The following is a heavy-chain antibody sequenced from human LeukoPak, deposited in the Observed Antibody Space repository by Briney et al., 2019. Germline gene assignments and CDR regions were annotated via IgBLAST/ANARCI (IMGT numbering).Heavy chain of an antibody. V-gene: IGHV3-30*19. CDR1: GFTFSSYG. D-gene: IGHD3-22*01. Sequence: PGGSLRLSCAASGFTFSSYGMHWVRQAPGKGLEWVAVISYDGSNKYYADSVKGRFTISRDNSKNTLYLQMNSLRAEDTAVYYCARDLGSHYYDSSGYSPDYWGQGTLVTVSS. CDR3: ARDLGSHYYDSSGYSPDY. CDR2: ISYDGSNK. J-gene: IGHJ4*02.